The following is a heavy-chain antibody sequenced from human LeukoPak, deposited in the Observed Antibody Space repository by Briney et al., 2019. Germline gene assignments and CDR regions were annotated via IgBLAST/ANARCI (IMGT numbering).Heavy chain of an antibody. CDR2: MSYDGSNK. V-gene: IGHV3-30*18. CDR3: AKDRSSSWAIDY. D-gene: IGHD6-13*01. Sequence: GGSLRLSCAASGFSFRSYGMHWVRQARAKGLEWVAVMSYDGSNKYYADSVKGRFTISRDNSKNTLYLQMNSLRTEDTAVYYCAKDRSSSWAIDYWGQGTLVTVSS. J-gene: IGHJ4*02. CDR1: GFSFRSYG.